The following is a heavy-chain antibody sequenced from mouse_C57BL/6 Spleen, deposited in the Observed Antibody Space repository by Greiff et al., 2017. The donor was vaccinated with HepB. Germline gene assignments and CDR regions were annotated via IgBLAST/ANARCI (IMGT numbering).Heavy chain of an antibody. V-gene: IGHV1-82*01. CDR1: GYAFSSSW. CDR3: ARGFTTVVASYFDY. D-gene: IGHD1-1*01. J-gene: IGHJ2*01. Sequence: QVQLQQSGPELVKPGASVKISCKASGYAFSSSWMNWVKQRPGKGLEWIGRIYPGDGDTNYNGKFKGTATLTADKSSRTAYMQLSSLTSEDSAVYFCARGFTTVVASYFDYWGQGTTLTVSS. CDR2: IYPGDGDT.